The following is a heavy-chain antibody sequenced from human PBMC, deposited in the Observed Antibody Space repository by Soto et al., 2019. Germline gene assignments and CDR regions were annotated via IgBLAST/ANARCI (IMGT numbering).Heavy chain of an antibody. J-gene: IGHJ4*02. CDR1: GFTFSSYG. CDR3: AKDLSGSYPLGSFDY. CDR2: ISYDGSNK. D-gene: IGHD1-26*01. Sequence: HPGGSLRLSCAASGFTFSSYGMYWVRQAPGKGLEWVAAISYDGSNKYYADSVKGRFTISRDNSKNTLYLQMNSLRAEDMAVYYCAKDLSGSYPLGSFDYWGQGTLVTVSS. V-gene: IGHV3-30*18.